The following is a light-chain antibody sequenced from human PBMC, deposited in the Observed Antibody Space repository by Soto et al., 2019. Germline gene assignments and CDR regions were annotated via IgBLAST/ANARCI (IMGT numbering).Light chain of an antibody. V-gene: IGKV1-9*01. J-gene: IGKJ1*01. CDR1: QGIGRF. CDR2: SAS. CDR3: QQFNSYPPT. Sequence: DIRLTQSPSFLSASVGDRVTITCRASQGIGRFLAWYQQKPGKAPRLLIYSASTLQSGVSLRFSGSGSGTEFTLTISSLQSEDFATYYCQQFNSYPPTFGQGTKVEIK.